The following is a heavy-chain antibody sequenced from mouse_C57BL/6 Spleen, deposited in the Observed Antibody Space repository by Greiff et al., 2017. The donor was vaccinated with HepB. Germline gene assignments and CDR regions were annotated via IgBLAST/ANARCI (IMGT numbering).Heavy chain of an antibody. CDR2: IYPGDGDT. Sequence: QVQLQQSGPELVKPGASVKISCKASGYAFSSSWMNWVKQRPGKGLEWIGRIYPGDGDTNYNGKFKGKATLTADKSSSTAYMQLSSLTSEYSAVYFCAREDDYDAYFDYWGQGTTLTVSS. CDR1: GYAFSSSW. D-gene: IGHD2-4*01. CDR3: AREDDYDAYFDY. J-gene: IGHJ2*01. V-gene: IGHV1-82*01.